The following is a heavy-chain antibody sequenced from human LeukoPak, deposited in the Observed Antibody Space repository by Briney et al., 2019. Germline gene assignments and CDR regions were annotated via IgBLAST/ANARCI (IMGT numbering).Heavy chain of an antibody. CDR2: VDHTGST. CDR3: ARRVGRYFGERAYYYNYMDV. Sequence: PSETLSLTCTVSDDSITMYYWTWIRQPPGKGLEWIGYVDHTGSTKFNPSLNGRVSISRDTSNNFFSLRLRSVTAADTAVYYCARRVGRYFGERAYYYNYMDVWGKGTTVTISS. J-gene: IGHJ6*03. D-gene: IGHD3-10*01. CDR1: DDSITMYY. V-gene: IGHV4-59*12.